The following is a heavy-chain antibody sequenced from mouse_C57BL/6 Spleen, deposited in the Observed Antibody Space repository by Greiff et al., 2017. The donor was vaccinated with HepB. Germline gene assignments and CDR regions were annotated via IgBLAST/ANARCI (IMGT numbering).Heavy chain of an antibody. Sequence: VQLQQPGAELVKPGASVKLSCKASGYTFTSYWMHWVKQRPGQGLEWIGMIHPNSGSTNYNEKFKSKATLTVDKSSSTAYMQLSSLTSEDSAVYYCARSGWERAMDYWGQGTSVTVSS. J-gene: IGHJ4*01. V-gene: IGHV1-64*01. D-gene: IGHD1-1*02. CDR2: IHPNSGST. CDR3: ARSGWERAMDY. CDR1: GYTFTSYW.